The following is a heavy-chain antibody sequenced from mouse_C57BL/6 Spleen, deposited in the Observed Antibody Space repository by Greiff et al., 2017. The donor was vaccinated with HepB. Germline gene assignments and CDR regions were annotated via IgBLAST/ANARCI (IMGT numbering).Heavy chain of an antibody. D-gene: IGHD4-1*01. CDR1: GFTFTDYY. CDR2: IRNKANGYTT. J-gene: IGHJ1*03. V-gene: IGHV7-3*01. Sequence: DVKLVESGGGLVQPGGSLSLSCAASGFTFTDYYMSWVRQPPGKALEWLGFIRNKANGYTTEYSASVKGLFTISRDNSQSILYLQMNALRAEDSATYYCARSNWDGYFDVWGTGTTVTVSS. CDR3: ARSNWDGYFDV.